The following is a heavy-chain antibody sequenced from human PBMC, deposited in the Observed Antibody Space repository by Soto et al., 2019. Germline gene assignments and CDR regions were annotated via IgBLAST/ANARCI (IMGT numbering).Heavy chain of an antibody. CDR1: GYSFTSYW. J-gene: IGHJ4*03. CDR3: VRQEGYSSGWYGFPSI. Sequence: GESLKISCKGSGYSFTSYWISWVRQMPGKGLEWMGRIDPSDSYTNYSPSFQGHVTILVDKSNTTAYLQWSSLKTSDTAIYYCVRQEGYSSGWYGFPSIWGQGTLVTVSS. D-gene: IGHD6-19*01. V-gene: IGHV5-10-1*01. CDR2: IDPSDSYT.